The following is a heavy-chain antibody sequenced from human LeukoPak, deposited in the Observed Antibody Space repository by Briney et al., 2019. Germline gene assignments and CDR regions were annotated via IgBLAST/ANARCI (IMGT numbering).Heavy chain of an antibody. J-gene: IGHJ4*02. Sequence: SETLSLTCTVSGGSITSGGYYWSWIRQHPGKGLEWIGYIYYTGSAFYNPSLKSRVTISLDTSKNQFSLKLSSVTAADTAVYYCARDLYSSRWYLDYWGQGSLVTVSS. CDR3: ARDLYSSRWYLDY. CDR1: GGSITSGGYY. D-gene: IGHD6-13*01. CDR2: IYYTGSA. V-gene: IGHV4-31*03.